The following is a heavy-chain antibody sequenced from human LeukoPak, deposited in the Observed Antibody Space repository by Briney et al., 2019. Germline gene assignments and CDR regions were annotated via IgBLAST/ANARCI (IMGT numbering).Heavy chain of an antibody. D-gene: IGHD3-22*01. Sequence: GGSLRLSCAASGFTFSTYWMSWVRQAPGKGLEWVANMKQDGSRFFYVDSVKGRFTISRDNAKNSLYLQMNSLRAEDTAVYYRARDRGVYYDTSGMAGDWGQGTLVTVSS. CDR3: ARDRGVYYDTSGMAGD. CDR2: MKQDGSRF. V-gene: IGHV3-7*01. J-gene: IGHJ4*02. CDR1: GFTFSTYW.